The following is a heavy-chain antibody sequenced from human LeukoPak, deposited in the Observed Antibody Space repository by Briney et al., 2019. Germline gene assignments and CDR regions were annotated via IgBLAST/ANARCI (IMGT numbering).Heavy chain of an antibody. CDR3: AREGEGSAFDY. Sequence: SGFXXXSYTMNWVRQAPGKGLEWVSSISSASSYISYADSVKGRFTISRDNARNSLYLQMNSLRAEDTAVYYCAREGEGSAFDYWGQGTLVTVSS. CDR2: ISSASSYI. V-gene: IGHV3-21*01. J-gene: IGHJ4*02. CDR1: GFXXXSYT.